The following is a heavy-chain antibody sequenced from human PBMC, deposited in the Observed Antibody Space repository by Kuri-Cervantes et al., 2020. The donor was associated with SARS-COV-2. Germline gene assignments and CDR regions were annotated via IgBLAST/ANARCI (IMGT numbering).Heavy chain of an antibody. CDR3: ARHPPRDLMPWVD. CDR2: IYYSGST. J-gene: IGHJ4*02. D-gene: IGHD2-2*01. CDR1: GGSISSSSYY. Sequence: GSLRLSCTVYGGSISSSSYYWGRIRQPPGKGLEWIGSIYYSGSTYYNPSLKSRVTISVDTSKNQFSLKLSSVTAADTAVYYCARHPPRDLMPWVDWGQGTLVTVSS. V-gene: IGHV4-39*01.